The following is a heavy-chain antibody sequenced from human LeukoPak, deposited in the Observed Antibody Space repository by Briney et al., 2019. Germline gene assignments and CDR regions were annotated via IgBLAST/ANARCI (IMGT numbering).Heavy chain of an antibody. CDR1: GLTFDTYG. D-gene: IGHD3-16*01. CDR3: AIDPGDYYETNSLDF. Sequence: GGSLRLSCAASGLTFDTYGMTWFRQAPGKGLEWVSTINKGGENTHYADSVKGRFTISRDNSKNTVYLQASSLRAEDTALYYCAIDPGDYYETNSLDFWGQGTPVTVSS. J-gene: IGHJ4*02. V-gene: IGHV3-23*01. CDR2: INKGGENT.